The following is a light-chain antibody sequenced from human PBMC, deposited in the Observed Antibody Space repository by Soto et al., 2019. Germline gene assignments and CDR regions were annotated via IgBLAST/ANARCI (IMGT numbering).Light chain of an antibody. V-gene: IGKV1-39*01. J-gene: IGKJ1*01. Sequence: IQMTQSPSSLSASVGDRVTMTCRASQSIGSYVNWYQEKPGEAPKVLIFAASSLQSGVPSRFSGSGSGTDFTLTISSLQPEDFATYYCQQRYSTAWTFGQGTKVDIK. CDR3: QQRYSTAWT. CDR2: AAS. CDR1: QSIGSY.